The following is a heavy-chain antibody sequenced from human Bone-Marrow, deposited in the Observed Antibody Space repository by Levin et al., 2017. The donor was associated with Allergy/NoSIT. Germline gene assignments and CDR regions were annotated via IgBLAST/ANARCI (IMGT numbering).Heavy chain of an antibody. Sequence: SETLSLTCTVSGYSINSDYYWGWIRQPPGKGLEWLGSIFHSGSTYYNPSLKSRVTISVDTSKNQFSLRLSSVTAADTALFYCARDLLWNDGKYSFDYWGQGTLITVSS. CDR2: IFHSGST. CDR1: GYSINSDYY. D-gene: IGHD1-1*01. J-gene: IGHJ4*02. CDR3: ARDLLWNDGKYSFDY. V-gene: IGHV4-38-2*02.